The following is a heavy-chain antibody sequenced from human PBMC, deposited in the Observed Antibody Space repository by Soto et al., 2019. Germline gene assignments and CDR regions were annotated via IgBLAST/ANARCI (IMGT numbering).Heavy chain of an antibody. J-gene: IGHJ3*02. D-gene: IGHD6-19*01. CDR2: INAGNGNT. V-gene: IGHV1-3*01. Sequence: QVQLVQSGAEVKKPGASVKVSCKASGYTFTSYAMHWVRQAPGQRLEWMGWINAGNGNTKYSQKFQGRVTITRDTSASPGYMELSSVRSKDTAVYYCERDHSGGYKYACDIWGQGTMVTVSS. CDR1: GYTFTSYA. CDR3: ERDHSGGYKYACDI.